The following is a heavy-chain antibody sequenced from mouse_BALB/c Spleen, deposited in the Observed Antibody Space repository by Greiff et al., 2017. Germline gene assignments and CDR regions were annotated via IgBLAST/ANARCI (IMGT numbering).Heavy chain of an antibody. CDR3: ARDSVDYEGLSPYFDY. D-gene: IGHD2-4*01. V-gene: IGHV7-3*02. CDR1: GFTFTDYY. CDR2: IRNKANGYTT. Sequence: EVKLVESGGGLVQPGGSLRLSCATSGFTFTDYYMSWVRQPPGKALEWLGFIRNKANGYTTEYSASVKGRFTISRDNSQSILYLQMNTLRAEDSATYYCARDSVDYEGLSPYFDYWGQGTTLTVSS. J-gene: IGHJ2*01.